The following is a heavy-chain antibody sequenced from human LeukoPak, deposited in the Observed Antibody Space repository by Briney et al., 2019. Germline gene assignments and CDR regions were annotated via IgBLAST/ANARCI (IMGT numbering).Heavy chain of an antibody. CDR3: NARVNIVEVPAAPTNWFAS. Sequence: GGSLRLSCAAPGFTFSNAWMSWVRQAPGKGLEWGGRIKSTTDVGTAEYTAPVKGRFTISRDELKDTLYMQMNSLKTEEKYMNYCNARVNIVEVPAAPTNWFASWGQGALVTVSS. D-gene: IGHD2-2*01. V-gene: IGHV3-15*01. CDR2: IKSTTDVGTA. J-gene: IGHJ5*01. CDR1: GFTFSNAW.